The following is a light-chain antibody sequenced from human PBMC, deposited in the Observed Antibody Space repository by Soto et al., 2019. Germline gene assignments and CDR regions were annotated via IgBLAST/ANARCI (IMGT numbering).Light chain of an antibody. Sequence: VLTQPPSVSGAPGQRVTMSCRASQSMTTKLAWYQQKPGQAPSLLTFSASTRATGIPARFSGSGSGTEFTLTISSLQSEDSAAYYCQQYNNWPLFTFGPGTKVDIK. J-gene: IGKJ3*01. CDR2: SAS. V-gene: IGKV3-15*01. CDR3: QQYNNWPLFT. CDR1: QSMTTK.